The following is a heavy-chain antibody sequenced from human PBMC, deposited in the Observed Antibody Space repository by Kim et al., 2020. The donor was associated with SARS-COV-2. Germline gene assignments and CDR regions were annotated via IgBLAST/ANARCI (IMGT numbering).Heavy chain of an antibody. D-gene: IGHD3-10*01. CDR1: GFTFTSYG. CDR2: ISRYGTGS. Sequence: GGSLRLSCAASGFTFTSYGMTWVRQAPGKGLEWVSAISRYGTGSYYADSVKGRFTISRDISKNTLYMQMTSLRAEDTALYYCARSADPFLTGWLDPWGQGIRVTVSS. J-gene: IGHJ5*02. V-gene: IGHV3-23*01. CDR3: ARSADPFLTGWLDP.